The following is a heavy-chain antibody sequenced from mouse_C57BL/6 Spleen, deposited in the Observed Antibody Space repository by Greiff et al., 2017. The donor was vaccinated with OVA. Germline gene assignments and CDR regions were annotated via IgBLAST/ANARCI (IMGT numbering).Heavy chain of an antibody. CDR3: ARHAMDY. CDR1: GYSFTGYY. J-gene: IGHJ4*01. V-gene: IGHV1-42*01. Sequence: EVQLQQSGPELVKPGASVKISCKASGYSFTGYYMNWVKQSPEKSLVWIGEINPSTGGTTYNQKFKAKATLTVDKSSSTAYMQLKSLTSEDSAVYYCARHAMDYWGQGTSVTVSS. CDR2: INPSTGGT.